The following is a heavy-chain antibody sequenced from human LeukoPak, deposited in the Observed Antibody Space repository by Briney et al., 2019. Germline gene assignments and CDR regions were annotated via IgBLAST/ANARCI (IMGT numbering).Heavy chain of an antibody. Sequence: ASVKVFCKASGYTFTGYYMHWVRQAPGQGLEWMGWINPNSGGTNYAQKFQGRATMTRDTSISTAYMELSRLRSDDTAVYYCARVATHDWFDPWGQGTLVTVSS. J-gene: IGHJ5*02. CDR1: GYTFTGYY. CDR2: INPNSGGT. CDR3: ARVATHDWFDP. V-gene: IGHV1-2*02.